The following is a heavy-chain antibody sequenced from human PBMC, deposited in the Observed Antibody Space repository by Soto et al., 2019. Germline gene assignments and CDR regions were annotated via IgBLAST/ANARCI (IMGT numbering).Heavy chain of an antibody. CDR1: GYTFTSYY. CDR2: INPSGGST. CDR3: ARDLVVGYYFDY. V-gene: IGHV1-46*01. D-gene: IGHD2-2*01. Sequence: ASVKVSCKASGYTFTSYYMHLVRQAPGQGLEWMGIINPSGGSTSYAQKFQGRVTMTRDTSTSTVYMELSSLRSEDTAVYYCARDLVVGYYFDYWGQGTLVTVSS. J-gene: IGHJ4*02.